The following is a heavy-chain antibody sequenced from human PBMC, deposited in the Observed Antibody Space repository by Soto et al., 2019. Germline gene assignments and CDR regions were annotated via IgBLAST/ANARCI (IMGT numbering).Heavy chain of an antibody. V-gene: IGHV4-39*01. CDR3: ARLAGSSFFTY. CDR2: IYRDGAT. Sequence: QLRLQESGPGLVKPSETLSLICTVSGGSIISSPDWWGWVRQPPGKGPEWIASIYRDGATYYNPSLNRRVTVFVDSSKNQFSLKLPSVTAADTAIYYCARLAGSSFFTYWGQGTRVTVSS. D-gene: IGHD6-6*01. J-gene: IGHJ4*02. CDR1: GGSIISSPDW.